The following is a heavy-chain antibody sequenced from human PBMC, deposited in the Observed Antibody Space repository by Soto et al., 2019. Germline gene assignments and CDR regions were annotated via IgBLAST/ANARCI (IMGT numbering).Heavy chain of an antibody. J-gene: IGHJ4*02. CDR2: ISAYNGNT. CDR3: ARDMTRARHYDFWSGYYPFIDY. V-gene: IGHV1-18*01. D-gene: IGHD3-3*01. Sequence: ASVKVSCKASGYTFTSYGISWVRQAPGQGLEWMGWISAYNGNTNYAQKLQGRVTMTTDTYTSTAYMELSSLRSDDTAVYSCARDMTRARHYDFWSGYYPFIDYWGQGTLVTVSS. CDR1: GYTFTSYG.